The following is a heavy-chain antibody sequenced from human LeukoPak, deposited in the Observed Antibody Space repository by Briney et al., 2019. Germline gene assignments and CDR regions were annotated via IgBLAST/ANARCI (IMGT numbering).Heavy chain of an antibody. CDR3: ARDARAKYWGSTSCYGFDY. CDR2: IKQVRSEN. Sequence: PGGSLTLSCAASGFTLSSYWISWVRLAPGPGLEWVANIKQVRSENSHVDSVNGRLTTTRDNAKNSLYPQNNSLRAEDTAVYYCARDARAKYWGSTSCYGFDYWGQGTLVTVSS. CDR1: GFTLSSYW. D-gene: IGHD2-2*01. J-gene: IGHJ4*03. V-gene: IGHV3-7*01.